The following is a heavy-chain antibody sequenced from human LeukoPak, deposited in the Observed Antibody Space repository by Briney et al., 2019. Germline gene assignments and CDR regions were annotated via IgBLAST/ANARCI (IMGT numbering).Heavy chain of an antibody. CDR3: ATPRSSYYYYGMDA. CDR1: GFIFSSYA. CDR2: ISGGGDNT. J-gene: IGHJ6*02. V-gene: IGHV3-23*01. Sequence: PGGSLRLSCAASGFIFSSYAMSWVRQAPGKGLEWVSAISGGGDNTYYAASVKGRFTTTRDNSKNTLYLQMNSLRAEDTALYYCATPRSSYYYYGMDAWGQGTTVIVSS.